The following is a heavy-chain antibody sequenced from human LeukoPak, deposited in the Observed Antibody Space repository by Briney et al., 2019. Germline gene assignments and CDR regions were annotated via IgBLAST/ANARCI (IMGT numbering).Heavy chain of an antibody. V-gene: IGHV3-23*01. J-gene: IGHJ4*02. CDR2: ISDNEGLT. Sequence: GGSLRLSCAASGFTFNYYAMSWVRQAPGKGLEWVSGISDNEGLTYYTDSVKGRFTISRDKTKNTVFLQMHNLRADDTAVYFCARHDSFIPYWGQGALVTVSS. D-gene: IGHD5-18*01. CDR1: GFTFNYYA. CDR3: ARHDSFIPY.